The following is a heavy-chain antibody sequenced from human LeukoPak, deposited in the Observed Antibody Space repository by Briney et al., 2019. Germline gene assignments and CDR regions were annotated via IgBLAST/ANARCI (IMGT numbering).Heavy chain of an antibody. CDR1: GYTFTGYY. J-gene: IGHJ1*01. D-gene: IGHD4-17*01. CDR3: ARELTTVTTFEYFQH. V-gene: IGHV1-2*04. Sequence: ASVKVSCKASGYTFTGYYMHWVRQAPGQGLEWMGWINPNSGGTNYAQKSQGWVTMTRDTSISTAYMELSRLRSDDTAVYYCARELTTVTTFEYFQHWGQGTLVTVSS. CDR2: INPNSGGT.